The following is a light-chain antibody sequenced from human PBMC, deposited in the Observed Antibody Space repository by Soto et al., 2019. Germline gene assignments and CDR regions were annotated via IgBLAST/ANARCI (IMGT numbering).Light chain of an antibody. Sequence: QSALTQPRSVSGSPGQSVTISCTGTTNDVGNYNYVSWYQQHPSKAPKLMIYDVTKRPSGVPDRFSGSKSGNTASLTISGLQAEGEADYYCCSYAGSYSYVFGTGTKVTVL. J-gene: IGLJ1*01. CDR3: CSYAGSYSYV. V-gene: IGLV2-11*01. CDR1: TNDVGNYNY. CDR2: DVT.